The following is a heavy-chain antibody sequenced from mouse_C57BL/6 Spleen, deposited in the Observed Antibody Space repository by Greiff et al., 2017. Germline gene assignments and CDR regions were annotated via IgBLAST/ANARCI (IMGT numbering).Heavy chain of an antibody. Sequence: VKLMESGPGLVAPSQSLSITCTVSGFSLTSYGVHWVRQPPGKGLEWLVVIWSDGSTTYNSALKSRLSISKDNSKSEVFLKMNSLQTDDTAMYYCARQGDGDIYFDYWGQGTTLTVSS. CDR2: IWSDGST. CDR3: ARQGDGDIYFDY. CDR1: GFSLTSYG. V-gene: IGHV2-6-1*01. D-gene: IGHD3-3*01. J-gene: IGHJ2*01.